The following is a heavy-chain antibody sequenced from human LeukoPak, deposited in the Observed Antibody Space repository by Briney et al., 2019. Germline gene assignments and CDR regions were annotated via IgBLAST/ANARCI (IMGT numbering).Heavy chain of an antibody. CDR2: INPSGGST. D-gene: IGHD5/OR15-5a*01. J-gene: IGHJ4*02. CDR3: AGSFYDLLVYFDY. Sequence: ASVKVSCRASGYTFTSYYMHWVRQAPGQGLEWMGIINPSGGSTSYAQKFQGRVTMTRDTSTSTVYMELSSLRSEDTAVYYCAGSFYDLLVYFDYWGQGTLVTVSS. CDR1: GYTFTSYY. V-gene: IGHV1-46*01.